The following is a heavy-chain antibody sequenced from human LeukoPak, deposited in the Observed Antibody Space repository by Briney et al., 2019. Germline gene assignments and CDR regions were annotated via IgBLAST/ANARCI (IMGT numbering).Heavy chain of an antibody. J-gene: IGHJ4*02. D-gene: IGHD1-26*01. CDR3: ARLHGSGSYLNGRYYFDY. CDR1: GGSISSSSYY. Sequence: PSETLSLTCTVSGGSISSSSYYWGWIRQPPGKGLEWIGSIYYSGSTYYNPSLKSQVTISVDTSKNQFSLKLSSVTAADTAVYYCARLHGSGSYLNGRYYFDYWGQGTLVTVSS. CDR2: IYYSGST. V-gene: IGHV4-39*01.